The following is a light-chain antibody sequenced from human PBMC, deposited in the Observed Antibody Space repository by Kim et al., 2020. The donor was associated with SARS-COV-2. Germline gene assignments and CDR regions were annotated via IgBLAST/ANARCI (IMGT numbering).Light chain of an antibody. V-gene: IGKV1-8*01. J-gene: IGKJ3*01. CDR2: AAS. CDR3: QQYYSYST. CDR1: QGISSY. Sequence: SASTGDRVTITCRASQGISSYLAWYQQKPGKAPKLLIYAASTLQRGVPSRFSGSGSGTDFTLTISCLQSEDFATYYCQQYYSYSTFGPGTKVDIK.